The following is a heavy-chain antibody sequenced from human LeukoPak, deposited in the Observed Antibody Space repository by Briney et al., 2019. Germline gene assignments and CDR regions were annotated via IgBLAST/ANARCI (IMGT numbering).Heavy chain of an antibody. V-gene: IGHV3-7*01. Sequence: GGSLRLSCAASGFTFSTYWMTWVRQAPGKGLEWVANMKRDGSEVYYANSVKGRFTISRDNAKNSLYLQMNSLRAEDTAVYYCARDPDGYNEYYFDYWGQGTLVTVSS. CDR3: ARDPDGYNEYYFDY. D-gene: IGHD5-24*01. CDR1: GFTFSTYW. J-gene: IGHJ4*02. CDR2: MKRDGSEV.